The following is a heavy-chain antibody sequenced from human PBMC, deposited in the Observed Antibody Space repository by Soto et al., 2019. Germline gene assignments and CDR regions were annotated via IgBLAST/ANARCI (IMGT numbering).Heavy chain of an antibody. J-gene: IGHJ4*02. D-gene: IGHD2-2*01. Sequence: SETLSLTCTVSGGSISSYYWSWIRQPPGKGLEWIGYIYYSGSTNYNPSLKSRVTISVDTSKNQFSLKLSSVTAADTAVYYCARDNALVFDYWGQGTLVTVSS. CDR2: IYYSGST. CDR1: GGSISSYY. CDR3: ARDNALVFDY. V-gene: IGHV4-59*01.